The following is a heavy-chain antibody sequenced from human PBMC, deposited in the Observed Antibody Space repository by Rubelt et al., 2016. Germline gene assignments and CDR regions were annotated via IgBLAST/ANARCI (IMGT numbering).Heavy chain of an antibody. Sequence: QVQLVQSGAEVKKPGSSVKVSCKASGGTFSSYAISWVRQAPGQGLEWMGGFDPEDGETIYAQKFQGRVTMTEDTSTDTAYMELSSLRSEDTAVYYCATIGLEWLLEDYWGQGTLVTVSS. D-gene: IGHD3-3*01. CDR3: ATIGLEWLLEDY. V-gene: IGHV1-24*01. CDR1: GGTFSSYA. CDR2: FDPEDGET. J-gene: IGHJ4*02.